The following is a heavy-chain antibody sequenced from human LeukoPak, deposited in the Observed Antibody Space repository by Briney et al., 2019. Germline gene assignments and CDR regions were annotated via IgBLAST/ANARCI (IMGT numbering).Heavy chain of an antibody. CDR1: GYTFTSYH. J-gene: IGHJ4*02. D-gene: IGHD5-12*01. V-gene: IGHV1-8*01. CDR2: MNAKSGHT. Sequence: ASVKVSCKASGYTFTSYHIDWVRQAPGQGPEWMGWMNAKSGHTGYAQKLEGRVTMTRDTSTNTAYMELSGLRSEDTAVYYCAKDTTVATMRMVDYWGQGTLATVSS. CDR3: AKDTTVATMRMVDY.